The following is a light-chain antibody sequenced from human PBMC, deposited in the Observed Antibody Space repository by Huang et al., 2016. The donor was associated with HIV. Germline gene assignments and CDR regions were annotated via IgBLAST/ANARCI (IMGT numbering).Light chain of an antibody. Sequence: EILLTQFPGTLSLSLGERAILPCRASQSVDTYLAWYQQRPGQPPRLLIYDASSRAIGIPDRFSGSGSGTDFTLTIIRLELEDFAVYFCQQSHSSPRTFGQGARLDI. J-gene: IGKJ2*01. CDR3: QQSHSSPRT. CDR1: QSVDTY. V-gene: IGKV3-20*01. CDR2: DAS.